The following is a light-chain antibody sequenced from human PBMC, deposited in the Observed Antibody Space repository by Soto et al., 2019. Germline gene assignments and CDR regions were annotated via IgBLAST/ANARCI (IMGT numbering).Light chain of an antibody. J-gene: IGKJ3*01. CDR3: MQGLEGFT. V-gene: IGKV2-28*01. CDR1: QSLLHSNGYTY. Sequence: IVMTQSPLSLPVTPGESASISCRSSQSLLHSNGYTYLDWYLQKPGQSPQLLIYLASHRASGVPDRCSGSGSGTDFTLTISRVEAEDVGVYYCMQGLEGFTFGPGTKGDIK. CDR2: LAS.